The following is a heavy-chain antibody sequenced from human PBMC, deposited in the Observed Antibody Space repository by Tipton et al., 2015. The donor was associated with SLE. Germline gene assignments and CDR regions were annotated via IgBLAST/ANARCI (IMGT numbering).Heavy chain of an antibody. Sequence: TLSLTCTVSGGSISSYYWSWIRQPPGKGLEWIGSIYYSGSTNYNPSLKSRVTISVDTSKNQFSLKLSPVTAADTAVSYCARCRGAGDFHHWGPGTLVTVSS. V-gene: IGHV4-59*01. CDR1: GGSISSYY. CDR3: ARCRGAGDFHH. J-gene: IGHJ1*01. CDR2: IYYSGST. D-gene: IGHD1-26*01.